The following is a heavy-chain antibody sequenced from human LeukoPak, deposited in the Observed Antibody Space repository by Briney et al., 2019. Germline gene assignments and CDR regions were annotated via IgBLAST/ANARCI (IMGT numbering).Heavy chain of an antibody. CDR2: ISGSGGST. D-gene: IGHD2-21*02. Sequence: GGSLRLYCAASGFTFSSYAMSWVRQAPGKGLEWVSAISGSGGSTYHADSVKGRFTISRDNSKNTLYLQMNSLRAEDTAVYYCAKATNIVVVTAPDYWGQGTLVTVSS. CDR1: GFTFSSYA. J-gene: IGHJ4*02. CDR3: AKATNIVVVTAPDY. V-gene: IGHV3-23*01.